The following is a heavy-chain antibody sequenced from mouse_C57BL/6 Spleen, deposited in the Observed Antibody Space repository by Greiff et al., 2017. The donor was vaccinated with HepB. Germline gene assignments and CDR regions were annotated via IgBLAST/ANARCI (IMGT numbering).Heavy chain of an antibody. CDR1: GYTFTDYN. V-gene: IGHV1-18*01. CDR3: ARLSDSSGYYYYAMDY. D-gene: IGHD3-2*02. Sequence: EVQLQQSGPELVKPGASVKIPCKASGYTFTDYNMDWVKQSHGKSLEWIGDTNPNNGGTIYNQKFKGKATLTVDKPSSTAYMELRSLTSEDTAVYYCARLSDSSGYYYYAMDYWGQGTSVTVSS. J-gene: IGHJ4*01. CDR2: TNPNNGGT.